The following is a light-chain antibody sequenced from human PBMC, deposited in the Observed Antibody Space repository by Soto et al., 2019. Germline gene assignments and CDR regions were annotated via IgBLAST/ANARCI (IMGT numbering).Light chain of an antibody. Sequence: EIVLTQSPGTLSLSPGERATLSCRASQSVSSSYLAWYQQKPGQAPRLLIYGASSRATGIPDRFSGSGSGADFTLTIRSLEPEDFALYYCQQYGSSPLTFGGGTKAEIK. CDR2: GAS. J-gene: IGKJ4*01. CDR1: QSVSSSY. V-gene: IGKV3-20*01. CDR3: QQYGSSPLT.